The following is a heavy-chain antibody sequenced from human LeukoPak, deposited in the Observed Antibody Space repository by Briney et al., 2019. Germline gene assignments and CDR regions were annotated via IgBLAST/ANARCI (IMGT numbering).Heavy chain of an antibody. J-gene: IGHJ5*02. Sequence: ASVKVSCKSSGYTFTGYYMHWVRQAPGQGLEWKGWINPNSGGTNYAQKFQGRVTMTRDTSISTAYMELSRLRSDDTAVYYCARGWIFGVVRGPFDPWGQGTLVTVSS. CDR3: ARGWIFGVVRGPFDP. CDR1: GYTFTGYY. V-gene: IGHV1-2*02. CDR2: INPNSGGT. D-gene: IGHD3-3*01.